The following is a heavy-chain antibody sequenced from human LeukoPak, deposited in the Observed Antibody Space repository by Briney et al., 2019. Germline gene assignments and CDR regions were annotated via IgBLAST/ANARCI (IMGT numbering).Heavy chain of an antibody. Sequence: AGGSLRLSCAASGFTFSSYSMNWVRQAPGKGLEWVSYISSSSSTIYYADSVKGRFTISRDNAKNSLYLQMNSLRAEDTAVYYCARDLTTVTTYWFDPWGQGTLVTVSS. J-gene: IGHJ5*02. CDR2: ISSSSSTI. CDR1: GFTFSSYS. CDR3: ARDLTTVTTYWFDP. V-gene: IGHV3-48*01. D-gene: IGHD4-17*01.